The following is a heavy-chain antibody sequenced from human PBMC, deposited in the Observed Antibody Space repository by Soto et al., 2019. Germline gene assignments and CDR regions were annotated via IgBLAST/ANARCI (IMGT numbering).Heavy chain of an antibody. V-gene: IGHV4-59*01. D-gene: IGHD4-17*01. J-gene: IGHJ6*01. CDR2: IYYSGST. CDR3: AKNDDHGSSYHGMDV. CDR1: GGYINSYY. Sequence: PSETLSLTCTVSGGYINSYYWNWIRQPPGKGLEWIGYIYYSGSTNYNPSLKSRVVISVDTSKNQFSLKLRSVTAADTAMYYRAKNDDHGSSYHGMDVWGQGTAVTVSS.